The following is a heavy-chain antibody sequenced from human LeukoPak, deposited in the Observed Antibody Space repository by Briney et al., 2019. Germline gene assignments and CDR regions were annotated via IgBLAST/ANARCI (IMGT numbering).Heavy chain of an antibody. Sequence: GASVKLFCKASGDTFSSYVIRWVRQAPGQGLEGMGGLIPIFTTANYAQKFRGRVIIPADETTKTAYMELTSLRSEDTAEYYCAREANCYPSWFDPWGQGTLVTVSS. J-gene: IGHJ5*02. V-gene: IGHV1-69*13. CDR2: LIPIFTTA. CDR1: GDTFSSYV. D-gene: IGHD2-21*01. CDR3: AREANCYPSWFDP.